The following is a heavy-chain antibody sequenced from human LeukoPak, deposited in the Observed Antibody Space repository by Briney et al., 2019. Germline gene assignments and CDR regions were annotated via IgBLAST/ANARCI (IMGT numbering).Heavy chain of an antibody. CDR1: GGTFSSYA. J-gene: IGHJ4*02. CDR2: IIPIFGTA. CDR3: AREKAAHSASSGYPPLFY. Sequence: GASVKVSCKASGGTFSSYAISWVRQAPGQGLEWVGGIIPIFGTANYAQKFQGRVTITADESTSTAYMELSSLRSEETAVYYCAREKAAHSASSGYPPLFYWGQGTLVTASS. V-gene: IGHV1-69*13. D-gene: IGHD3-22*01.